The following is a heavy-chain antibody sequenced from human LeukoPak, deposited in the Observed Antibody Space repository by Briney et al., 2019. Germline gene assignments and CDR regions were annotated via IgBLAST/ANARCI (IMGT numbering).Heavy chain of an antibody. J-gene: IGHJ4*02. Sequence: ASVKVSCKASGYTFTSYYMHWVRQAPGQGLEWMGIINPSGGSTSYAQKFQGRVTMTRDTSTSTVYMELSSLRSEDTAVYYCARGRRITIFGVVIPTVDFDYWGQGTLVTASS. D-gene: IGHD3-3*01. CDR3: ARGRRITIFGVVIPTVDFDY. CDR2: INPSGGST. V-gene: IGHV1-46*03. CDR1: GYTFTSYY.